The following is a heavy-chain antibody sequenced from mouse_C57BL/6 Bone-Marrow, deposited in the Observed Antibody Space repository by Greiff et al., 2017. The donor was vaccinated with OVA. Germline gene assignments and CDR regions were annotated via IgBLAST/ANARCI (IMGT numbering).Heavy chain of an antibody. J-gene: IGHJ1*03. V-gene: IGHV5-6*01. Sequence: EVHLVESGGDLVKPGGSLKLSCAASGFTFSSYGMSWVRQTPDKRLEWVATISSGGSYTYYPDSVKGRFPISRDNAKNTLYLQRSSLKSEDTAMYYCARDGYYGWYFDVWGTGTTVTVSS. CDR3: ARDGYYGWYFDV. D-gene: IGHD2-3*01. CDR1: GFTFSSYG. CDR2: ISSGGSYT.